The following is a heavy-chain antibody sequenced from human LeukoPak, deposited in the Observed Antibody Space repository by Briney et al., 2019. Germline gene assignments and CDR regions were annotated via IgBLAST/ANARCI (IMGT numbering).Heavy chain of an antibody. CDR2: ISGDGGST. CDR3: ANFEVD. V-gene: IGHV3-43*02. D-gene: IGHD3-9*01. Sequence: GGSLRLSCAASGFTFDDYAMHWVRQAPGKGLEWVSLISGDGGSTYYADSVKGRFTISRDNSKNSLYLQMNSLRTEDTASHYCANFEVDWGQGTLVTVSS. CDR1: GFTFDDYA. J-gene: IGHJ4*02.